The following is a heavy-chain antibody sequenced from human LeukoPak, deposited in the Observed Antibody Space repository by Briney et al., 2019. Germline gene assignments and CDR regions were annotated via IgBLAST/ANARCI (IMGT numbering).Heavy chain of an antibody. J-gene: IGHJ3*02. CDR1: GGSISSYY. CDR2: IYYSGST. CDR3: ARGKIRVNSSSWGAFDI. V-gene: IGHV4-59*01. D-gene: IGHD6-13*01. Sequence: SETLSLTCTVSGGSISSYYWSWIRQPPGKGLEWIGYIYYSGSTNYNPSLKSRVTISVDTFKNQFSLKLSSVTAADTAVYYCARGKIRVNSSSWGAFDIWGQGTMVAVSS.